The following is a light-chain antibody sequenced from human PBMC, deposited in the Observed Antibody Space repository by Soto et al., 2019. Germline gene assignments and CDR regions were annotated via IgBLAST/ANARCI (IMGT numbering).Light chain of an antibody. Sequence: DILMTQSPDSLAVSLGERATINCKSSQSVLYSSNNKNYLAWYQQKPGQPPKLLIYWASTRNSGVPDRFSGSGSGTDFTLTISSLQAEDGAVYYCQQYNSSPQTFGQGTKVEIK. CDR3: QQYNSSPQT. V-gene: IGKV4-1*01. CDR2: WAS. J-gene: IGKJ1*01. CDR1: QSVLYSSNNKNY.